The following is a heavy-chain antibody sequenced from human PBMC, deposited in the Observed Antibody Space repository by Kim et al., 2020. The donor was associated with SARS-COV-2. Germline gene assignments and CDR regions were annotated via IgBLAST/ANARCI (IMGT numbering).Heavy chain of an antibody. D-gene: IGHD2-21*02. V-gene: IGHV3-53*01. Sequence: GGSLRLSCAASGFTVSSNYMSWVRQAPGKGLEWVSNIYSGGSTYYADSVKGRFTISRDNSENTLYLQMNSLRDDDAAVYYCARGGGAFCGGDCLRTFDLWGRGTRVTVSS. CDR3: ARGGGAFCGGDCLRTFDL. J-gene: IGHJ2*01. CDR1: GFTVSSNY. CDR2: IYSGGST.